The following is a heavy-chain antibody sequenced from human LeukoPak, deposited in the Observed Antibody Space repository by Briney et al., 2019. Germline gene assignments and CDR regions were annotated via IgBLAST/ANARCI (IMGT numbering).Heavy chain of an antibody. J-gene: IGHJ4*02. CDR1: GFTFGSYA. CDR3: ARDRPTGASRLFVVQ. CDR2: MSSGGSHI. V-gene: IGHV3-21*06. Sequence: GGSLRLSCAASGFTFGSYAMTWVRQAPGKGLEWVSSMSSGGSHIYYADSVRGRFTISRDNAKNSLYLLMNSLRVDDTAVYYCARDRPTGASRLFVVQWGQGTLVTVSS. D-gene: IGHD2-15*01.